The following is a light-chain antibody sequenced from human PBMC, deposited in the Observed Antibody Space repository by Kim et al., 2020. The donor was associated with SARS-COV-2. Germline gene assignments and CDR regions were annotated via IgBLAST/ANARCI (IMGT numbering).Light chain of an antibody. CDR1: SSDVGGYNY. Sequence: GQSITISCTGTSSDVGGYNYVSWYQQNPGKAPKLMIYDVSNRPSGVSNRFSGSKSGNTASLTISGLQAEDEADYYCSSYTSSSTRVFGGGTKLTVL. CDR2: DVS. CDR3: SSYTSSSTRV. V-gene: IGLV2-14*03. J-gene: IGLJ3*02.